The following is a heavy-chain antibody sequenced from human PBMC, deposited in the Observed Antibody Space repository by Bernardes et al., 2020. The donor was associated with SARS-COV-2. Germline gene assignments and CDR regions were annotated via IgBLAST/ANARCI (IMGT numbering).Heavy chain of an antibody. D-gene: IGHD6-19*01. CDR1: GFTFTNYW. Sequence: GGSLRLSCAASGFTFTNYWMHWVRQAPGKGLVWVSRINSEGNSTSYADSVKGRFTISRDNGKNALYLQMNSLRAEDTAVYYCARAQAVAGTGGYYWGQGTLVTVSS. V-gene: IGHV3-74*01. CDR2: INSEGNST. J-gene: IGHJ4*01. CDR3: ARAQAVAGTGGYY.